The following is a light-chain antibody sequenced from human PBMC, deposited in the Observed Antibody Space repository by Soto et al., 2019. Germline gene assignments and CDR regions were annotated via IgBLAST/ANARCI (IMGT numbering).Light chain of an antibody. CDR1: QSVGSTY. V-gene: IGKV3-20*01. J-gene: IGKJ1*01. CDR2: AAS. Sequence: EIVLTQSPGTLSLSPGERATLSCRPSQSVGSTYLDWYQQKPGQAPRLLIYAASSRATGIPDRFSGSASATDFTLTIARLEPDDFAVYYCRHYITSHWTFGQGTKVEIK. CDR3: RHYITSHWT.